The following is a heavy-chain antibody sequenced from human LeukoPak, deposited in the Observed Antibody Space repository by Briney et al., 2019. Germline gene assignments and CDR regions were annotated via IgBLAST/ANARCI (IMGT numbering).Heavy chain of an antibody. Sequence: SETLSLTCTVSGGSISSYYWSWIRQLPGKGLEWIGYIYYSGSTNYNPSLKSRVTISVDTSKNQFSLKLSSVTAADTAVYYCARQDSSGYYEFDPWGQGTLVTVSS. CDR3: ARQDSSGYYEFDP. V-gene: IGHV4-59*08. CDR1: GGSISSYY. J-gene: IGHJ5*02. D-gene: IGHD3-22*01. CDR2: IYYSGST.